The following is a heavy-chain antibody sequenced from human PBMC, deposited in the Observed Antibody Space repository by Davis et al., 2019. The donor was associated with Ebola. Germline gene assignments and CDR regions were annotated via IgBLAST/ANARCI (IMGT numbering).Heavy chain of an antibody. D-gene: IGHD3-10*01. CDR3: ARGGVLAPYYYYGMDV. CDR2: IYYSGST. Sequence: SETLSLTCTVSGGSISSYYWSWIRQPPGKGLEWIGYIYYSGSTNYNPSLKSRVTITVDTSKNQFSLKLSSVTAADTAVYYGARGGVLAPYYYYGMDVWGQGTTVTVSS. CDR1: GGSISSYY. J-gene: IGHJ6*02. V-gene: IGHV4-59*01.